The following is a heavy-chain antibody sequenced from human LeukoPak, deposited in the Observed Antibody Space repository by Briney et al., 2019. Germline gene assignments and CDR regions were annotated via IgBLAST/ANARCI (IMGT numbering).Heavy chain of an antibody. CDR1: GGSISSSSYY. Sequence: SETLSLTCTVSGGSISSSSYYWGWIRQPPGKGLEWIGSIYYSGSTYYNPSLKSRVTISVDTSKNQFSLKLSSVTAADTAVYYCASSRGWYWGPYRWGQGTLVTVSS. V-gene: IGHV4-39*01. CDR2: IYYSGST. CDR3: ASSRGWYWGPYR. J-gene: IGHJ4*02. D-gene: IGHD6-19*01.